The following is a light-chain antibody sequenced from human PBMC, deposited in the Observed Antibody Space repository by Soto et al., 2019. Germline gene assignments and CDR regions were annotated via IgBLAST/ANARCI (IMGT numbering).Light chain of an antibody. Sequence: DIPMTQSPSTLSASVGDRVTITCRASQSISSWLAWYQQKPGKAPKLLIYKASTLESGVPSRFSGSESGTEFTLTISSLQPDDFATYYCQQYNTYSRTFGQGTKLEI. V-gene: IGKV1-5*03. CDR1: QSISSW. J-gene: IGKJ2*01. CDR3: QQYNTYSRT. CDR2: KAS.